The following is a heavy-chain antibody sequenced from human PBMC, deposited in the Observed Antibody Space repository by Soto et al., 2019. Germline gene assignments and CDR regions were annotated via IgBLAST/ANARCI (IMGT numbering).Heavy chain of an antibody. J-gene: IGHJ4*02. CDR2: IIPIFGTA. CDR1: GGTFSSYA. D-gene: IGHD6-6*01. CDR3: ARAPYSSSSFFFDY. Sequence: ASVKVSCKASGGTFSSYAISWVRQAPGQGLEWMGGIIPIFGTANIAQRFQGRVALTWDTSTSTVYMELSGLRSDDTAVYYCARAPYSSSSFFFDYWGQGTPVTVSS. V-gene: IGHV1-69*06.